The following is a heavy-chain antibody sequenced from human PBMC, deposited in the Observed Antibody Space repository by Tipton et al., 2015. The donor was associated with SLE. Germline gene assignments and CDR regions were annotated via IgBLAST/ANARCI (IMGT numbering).Heavy chain of an antibody. CDR2: ISNSETT. V-gene: IGHV4-59*01. Sequence: TLSLTCTVSGDSITSDYWTWIRQTPGKGLEWIGYISNSETTNYNPSLKSRVTISVDTSKNQFSLKLRSVTAADTAVYYCAGAWQGYCSGGTCYVLDYWGQGTLVTVSS. J-gene: IGHJ4*02. D-gene: IGHD2-15*01. CDR1: GDSITSDY. CDR3: AGAWQGYCSGGTCYVLDY.